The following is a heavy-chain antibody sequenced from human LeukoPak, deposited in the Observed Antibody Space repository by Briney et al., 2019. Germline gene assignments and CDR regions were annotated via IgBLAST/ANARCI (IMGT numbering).Heavy chain of an antibody. D-gene: IGHD2-2*01. J-gene: IGHJ6*03. CDR1: GFTFSDYY. V-gene: IGHV3-66*01. Sequence: PGGSPRLSCAASGFTFSDYYMSWIRQAPGKGLEWVSVISSGGNTYYADSVKGRFTISRDNAKNSLYLQMNSLRAEDTAVYYCASSTFYRSSTSCYVYYYMDVWGKGTTVTVSS. CDR3: ASSTFYRSSTSCYVYYYMDV. CDR2: ISSGGNT.